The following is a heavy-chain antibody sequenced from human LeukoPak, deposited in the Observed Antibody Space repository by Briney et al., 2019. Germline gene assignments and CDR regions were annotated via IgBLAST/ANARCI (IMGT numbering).Heavy chain of an antibody. D-gene: IGHD6-19*01. Sequence: GGSLRLSCAASGFTFSVYWMHWVRQAPGRGLVWVSLIYSDGSSTIYADSVKGRFTISRDNAKNTLYLQMNSLRAEDTAVYYCARGKAVAGTFSWFDPWGQGTLVTVSS. CDR3: ARGKAVAGTFSWFDP. J-gene: IGHJ5*02. CDR2: IYSDGSST. CDR1: GFTFSVYW. V-gene: IGHV3-74*01.